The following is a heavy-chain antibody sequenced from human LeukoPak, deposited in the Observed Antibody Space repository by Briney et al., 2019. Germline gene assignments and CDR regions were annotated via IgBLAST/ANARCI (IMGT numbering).Heavy chain of an antibody. Sequence: GGSLRLSCAASGFTFSNAWMSWVRQAPGKGLEWVGRIKSKTDGGTTDYAAPVKGRFTISRDDSKNTLYLQMNSLKTEDTAVYYCTTQVRYCGGDCYLFDYWGQGTLVTVSS. CDR3: TTQVRYCGGDCYLFDY. V-gene: IGHV3-15*01. CDR1: GFTFSNAW. CDR2: IKSKTDGGTT. J-gene: IGHJ4*02. D-gene: IGHD2-21*02.